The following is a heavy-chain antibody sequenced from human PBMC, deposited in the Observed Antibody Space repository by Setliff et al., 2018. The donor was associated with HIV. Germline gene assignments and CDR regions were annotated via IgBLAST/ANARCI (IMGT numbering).Heavy chain of an antibody. J-gene: IGHJ3*02. CDR2: INHSGSA. V-gene: IGHV4-34*01. CDR1: GGSFSGYS. CDR3: ARDLVAAFDI. Sequence: SETLSLTCAVYGGSFSGYSWIWIRQPPGKGLEWIGEINHSGSANYNPSLKSRVTISLDTSRNQFSLKLTSMTAADTSVYYCARDLVAAFDIWGQGTMVTVSS.